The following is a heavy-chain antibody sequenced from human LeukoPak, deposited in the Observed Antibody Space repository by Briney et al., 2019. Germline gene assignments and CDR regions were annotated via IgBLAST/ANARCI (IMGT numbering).Heavy chain of an antibody. CDR3: ASFTYYDFWSGYYNYWYFDL. V-gene: IGHV3-74*01. Sequence: PGGSLRLSCAASGFTFGSYWMHWVRQAPGKGLVWVSRINSDGSSTSYADSVKGRFTISRDNAKNTLYLQMNSLRAEDTAVYYCASFTYYDFWSGYYNYWYFDLWGRGTLVTVSS. CDR1: GFTFGSYW. J-gene: IGHJ2*01. D-gene: IGHD3-3*01. CDR2: INSDGSST.